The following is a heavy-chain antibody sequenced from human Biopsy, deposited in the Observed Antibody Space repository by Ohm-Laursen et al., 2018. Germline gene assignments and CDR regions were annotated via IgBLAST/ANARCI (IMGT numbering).Heavy chain of an antibody. J-gene: IGHJ4*02. V-gene: IGHV4-34*01. CDR2: NSHSGST. D-gene: IGHD5-12*01. CDR1: GGSFSGSY. Sequence: SDTLSLTCPVYGGSFSGSYWTWIRQPPGKGLEWLGENSHSGSTNQNPSLKSRVTISIDTSKKQFFLKLTSGTAADTAVYYCARWEVGYSANDLRFDYWGQGTLVTVSS. CDR3: ARWEVGYSANDLRFDY.